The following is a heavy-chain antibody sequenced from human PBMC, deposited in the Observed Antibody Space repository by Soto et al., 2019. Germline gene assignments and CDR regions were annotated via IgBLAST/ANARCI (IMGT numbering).Heavy chain of an antibody. CDR3: AAGPSVPSYYYYYYYMDV. D-gene: IGHD2-2*01. J-gene: IGHJ6*03. V-gene: IGHV1-58*02. CDR1: GFTFTSSA. CDR2: IVVGSGNT. Sequence: SVKVSCKASGFTFTSSAMQWVRQARGQRLEWIGWIVVGSGNTNYAQKLQERVTITRDMSTSTAYMELSSLRSEDTAVFYCAAGPSVPSYYYYYYYMDVWGKGTTVTVSS.